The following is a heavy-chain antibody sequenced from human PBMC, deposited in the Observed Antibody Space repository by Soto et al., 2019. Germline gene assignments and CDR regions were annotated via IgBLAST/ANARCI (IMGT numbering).Heavy chain of an antibody. Sequence: QGQLVQSGAEVQKPGASVKVSCKAPRYILTAYFMHLLRHALGQELEWMGWINPNNGATQYGRCFQCRVTMTRDTYIRTDYMEPSSMRSDDTAVYYSASHVPGARFDPWGRRTLVIVAT. CDR1: RYILTAYF. V-gene: IGHV1-2*02. CDR3: ASHVPGARFDP. D-gene: IGHD6-25*01. CDR2: INPNNGAT. J-gene: IGHJ5*02.